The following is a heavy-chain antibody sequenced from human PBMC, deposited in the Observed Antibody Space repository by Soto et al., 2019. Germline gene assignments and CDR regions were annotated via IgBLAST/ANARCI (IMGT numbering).Heavy chain of an antibody. CDR2: ISGSGGST. V-gene: IGHV3-23*01. CDR3: AKDGRYCSGGSCLSQPDPFDI. Sequence: EVQLLESGGGLVQPGGSLRLSCAASGFTFSSYAMSWVRQAPGKGLEWVSAISGSGGSTYYADSVKGRFTISRDNSKTTLYLQMNSLRAEDTAVYYCAKDGRYCSGGSCLSQPDPFDIWGQGTMVSVSS. J-gene: IGHJ3*02. D-gene: IGHD2-15*01. CDR1: GFTFSSYA.